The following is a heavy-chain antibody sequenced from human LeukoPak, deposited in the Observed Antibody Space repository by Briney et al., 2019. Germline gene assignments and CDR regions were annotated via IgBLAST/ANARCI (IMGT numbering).Heavy chain of an antibody. V-gene: IGHV1-18*01. Sequence: GASVKVSCKASGYTFTSYGISWVRQAPGQGLEWMGWISAYNGNTDYAQNLQGRVTMTTDTSTSTAYMELRSLRSDDTAVYYCARDLQWELLGYYYMDVWGKGTTVTVSS. J-gene: IGHJ6*03. CDR3: ARDLQWELLGYYYMDV. CDR1: GYTFTSYG. CDR2: ISAYNGNT. D-gene: IGHD1-26*01.